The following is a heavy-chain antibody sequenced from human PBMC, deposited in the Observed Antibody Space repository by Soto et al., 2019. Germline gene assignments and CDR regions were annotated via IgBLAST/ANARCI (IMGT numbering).Heavy chain of an antibody. CDR1: VYTFTCHY. CDR3: ARVRRSPYAMDV. J-gene: IGHJ6*02. V-gene: IGHV1-2*02. Sequence: XSVKVCCKASVYTFTCHYIHWVRQAPGQGLEWMGWINPISGGTEYAQKFQGRVTMTRDTSISTAYMDLRSLISDDTAVYYCARVRRSPYAMDVWGQGNTVTVSS. D-gene: IGHD2-2*01. CDR2: INPISGGT.